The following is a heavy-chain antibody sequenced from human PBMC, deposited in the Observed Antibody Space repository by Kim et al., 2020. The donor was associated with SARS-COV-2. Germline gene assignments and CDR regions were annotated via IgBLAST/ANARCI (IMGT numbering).Heavy chain of an antibody. CDR3: VRGTSMDSGGFDY. V-gene: IGHV3-11*05. CDR2: ISGSTIYT. J-gene: IGHJ4*02. D-gene: IGHD3-16*01. CDR1: GFTFSDYY. Sequence: GGSLRLSCAASGFTFSDYYLSWIRQTPGKGLEWISYISGSTIYTNYADSVKGRFTVSRDNAENSLYLQMNSLRADDTAVYYCVRGTSMDSGGFDYWGQGIAVTVSS.